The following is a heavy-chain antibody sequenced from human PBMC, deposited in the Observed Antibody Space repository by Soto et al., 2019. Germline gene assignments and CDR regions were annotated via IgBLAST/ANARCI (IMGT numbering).Heavy chain of an antibody. J-gene: IGHJ4*02. V-gene: IGHV3-23*01. CDR2: IGVSSDA. CDR1: GFTFSSYA. Sequence: EVQLLESGGGLVQPGESLRLSRAASGFTFSSYAMSWARQAPGKGLEWVSSIGVSSDAYYADSVKGRFTISRDNSRNTLYLQMNSLRAEDTALYYCAKNYFFDSWGQGTLVTVSS. CDR3: AKNYFFDS.